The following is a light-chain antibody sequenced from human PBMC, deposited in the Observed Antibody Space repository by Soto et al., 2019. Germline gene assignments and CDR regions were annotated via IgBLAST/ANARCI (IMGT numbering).Light chain of an antibody. V-gene: IGKV3-15*01. Sequence: EIVMTQSPAALSVSPGKRATLSCRASQSVSSNLAWYQQKPGQAPRLLIYGASIRATGIPARFSGSGSGTEFTITISRLQSEDFVVYYCQKYNNWPRTFGQGTKVDLK. CDR2: GAS. CDR3: QKYNNWPRT. CDR1: QSVSSN. J-gene: IGKJ1*01.